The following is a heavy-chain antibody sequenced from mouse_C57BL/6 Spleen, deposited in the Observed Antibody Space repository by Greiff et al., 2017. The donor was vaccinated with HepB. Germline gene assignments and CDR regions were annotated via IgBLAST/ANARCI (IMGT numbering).Heavy chain of an antibody. Sequence: QVQLQQPGAELVRPGSSVKLSCKASGYTFTSYWMHWVKQRPIQGLEWIGNIDPSDSETHYNQKFKDKATLTVDKSSSTAYMQRSSLTSEDSAVYYCARGGYYGSSYWYFDVWGTGTTVTVSS. CDR3: ARGGYYGSSYWYFDV. J-gene: IGHJ1*03. CDR2: IDPSDSET. CDR1: GYTFTSYW. V-gene: IGHV1-52*01. D-gene: IGHD1-1*01.